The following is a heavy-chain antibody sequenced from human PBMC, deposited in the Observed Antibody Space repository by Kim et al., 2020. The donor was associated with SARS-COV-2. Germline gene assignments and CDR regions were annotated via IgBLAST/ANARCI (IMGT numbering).Heavy chain of an antibody. CDR1: GGSISSSSYY. J-gene: IGHJ5*02. V-gene: IGHV4-39*01. CDR2: IYYSGST. CDR3: ARQSRHLGYCSGGSCYLGQEFDP. D-gene: IGHD2-15*01. Sequence: SETLSLTCTVSGGSISSSSYYWGWIRQPPGKGLEWIGSIYYSGSTYYNPSLKSRVTISVDTSKNQFSLKLSSVTAADTAVYYCARQSRHLGYCSGGSCYLGQEFDPWGQGTLVTVSS.